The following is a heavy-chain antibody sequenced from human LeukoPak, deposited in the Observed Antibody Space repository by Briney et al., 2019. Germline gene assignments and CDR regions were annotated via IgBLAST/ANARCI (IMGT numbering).Heavy chain of an antibody. D-gene: IGHD2-21*02. CDR3: ARDMEFDCGGDCFPFDY. CDR2: INHSGST. J-gene: IGHJ4*02. Sequence: SETLSLTCAVYGGSFSGYYWSWIRQPPGKGLEWIGEINHSGSTNYNPSLKSRVTISVDTSKNQSSLKLSSVTAADTAVYYCARDMEFDCGGDCFPFDYWGQGTLVTVSS. CDR1: GGSFSGYY. V-gene: IGHV4-34*01.